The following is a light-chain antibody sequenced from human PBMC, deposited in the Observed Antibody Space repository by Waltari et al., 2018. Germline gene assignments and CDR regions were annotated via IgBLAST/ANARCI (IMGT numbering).Light chain of an antibody. CDR2: WAS. V-gene: IGKV4-1*01. Sequence: DIVMTQSPDSLAVSLGERATINCKSSQSVLYSPNSKNYLAWYQQTPGPPPKLLIYWASTRESGVPDRFSGSGSGTDFTLTISSLQAEDVAVYYCQQYSTAPWTFSQGTKVEIK. CDR3: QQYSTAPWT. CDR1: QSVLYSPNSKNY. J-gene: IGKJ1*01.